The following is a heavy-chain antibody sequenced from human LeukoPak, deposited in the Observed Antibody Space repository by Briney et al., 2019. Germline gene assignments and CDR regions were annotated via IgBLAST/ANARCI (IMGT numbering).Heavy chain of an antibody. Sequence: SETLSLTCTVSGGSVSDYYWSWIRQPPGKGLEWIGYIYYTGTTNYNPSLKSRVTILVDTSKNQFSLKLNSVTAADTGVYYCARDQRRTSCFDYWGQGTLVTVSS. J-gene: IGHJ4*02. V-gene: IGHV4-59*02. D-gene: IGHD2-2*01. CDR1: GGSVSDYY. CDR2: IYYTGTT. CDR3: ARDQRRTSCFDY.